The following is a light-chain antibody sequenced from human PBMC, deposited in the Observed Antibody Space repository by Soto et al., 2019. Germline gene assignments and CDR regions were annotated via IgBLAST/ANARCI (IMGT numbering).Light chain of an antibody. CDR1: SSDVANNEY. CDR3: SSYTINSGWV. Sequence: QSVLTQPASVSGSPGQSITISCTGASSDVANNEYVSWYQQHPGNAPKLMIHEVRNRPSGVSDRFSGSKSGNTASLTISGLQAEDEADYYCSSYTINSGWVFGGGTKVTVL. J-gene: IGLJ3*02. V-gene: IGLV2-14*03. CDR2: EVR.